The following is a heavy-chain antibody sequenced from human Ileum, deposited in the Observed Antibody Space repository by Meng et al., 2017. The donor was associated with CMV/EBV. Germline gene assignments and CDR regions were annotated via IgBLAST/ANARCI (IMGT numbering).Heavy chain of an antibody. CDR1: GFTFSSYA. CDR3: AKDRMATVTGGVDY. D-gene: IGHD5-24*01. J-gene: IGHJ4*02. Sequence: GGTLRLSCAASGFTFSSYAMSWVRQAPGKGLEWVSAISSSGGSTYYADSVKGRFTISRDNSKNTLYLQMNSLRAEDTAVDYCAKDRMATVTGGVDYWGQGTLVTVSS. CDR2: ISSSGGST. V-gene: IGHV3-23*01.